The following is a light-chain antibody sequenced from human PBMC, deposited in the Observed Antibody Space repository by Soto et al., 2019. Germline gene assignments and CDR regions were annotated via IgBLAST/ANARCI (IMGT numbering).Light chain of an antibody. J-gene: IGKJ1*01. CDR2: GAS. V-gene: IGKV3-20*01. Sequence: IVLTQSPGTLSLSPGERATLSCRASQSVSNNDLAWYQQKPGQAPRLPIYGASNRATGIQDRCSGSGSGTDFTLTISRLEPEDFAVYDCQQYGSPGTFGQGTKV. CDR1: QSVSNND. CDR3: QQYGSPGT.